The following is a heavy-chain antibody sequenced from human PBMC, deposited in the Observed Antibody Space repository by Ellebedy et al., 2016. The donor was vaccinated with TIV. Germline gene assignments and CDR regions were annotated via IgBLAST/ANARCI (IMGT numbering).Heavy chain of an antibody. CDR3: ARDPGDYYLDY. J-gene: IGHJ4*02. Sequence: GESLKISCAASRFPFGTYLMNWVRQAPGKGLEWVAIISYDGSNKYYADPVKGRFTISRDNSKNTLYLQMNSLRAEDTALYYCARDPGDYYLDYWGQGTLVTVSS. CDR1: RFPFGTYL. D-gene: IGHD4-17*01. V-gene: IGHV3-30-3*01. CDR2: ISYDGSNK.